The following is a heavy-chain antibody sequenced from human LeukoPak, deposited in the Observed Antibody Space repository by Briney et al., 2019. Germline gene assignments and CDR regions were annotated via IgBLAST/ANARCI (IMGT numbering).Heavy chain of an antibody. CDR3: ATSAAAAPFYYFDY. CDR2: IYYSGST. J-gene: IGHJ4*02. Sequence: SETLSLTCTVSGGSISSSSYYWGWIRLPPGKGLEWIGSIYYSGSTYYNPSLKSRVTISVDTSKNQFSLKLSSVTAADTAVYYCATSAAAAPFYYFDYWGQGTLVTVSS. V-gene: IGHV4-39*01. D-gene: IGHD6-13*01. CDR1: GGSISSSSYY.